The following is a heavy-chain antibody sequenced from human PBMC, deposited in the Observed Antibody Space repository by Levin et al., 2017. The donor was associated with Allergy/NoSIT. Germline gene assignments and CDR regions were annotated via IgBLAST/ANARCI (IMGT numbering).Heavy chain of an antibody. J-gene: IGHJ6*02. CDR2: ISSRSSI. V-gene: IGHV3-69-1*02. CDR1: GFTFTGYT. D-gene: IGHD2-2*01. CDR3: TRAQECGSTICYGRGYYYYGMDV. Sequence: GGSLRLSCAASGFTFTGYTMNWVRQAPDKGLEWVSSISSRSSIYYADSVKGRFTISRDNAKKSLYLQMDRLTAEDTAVYYCTRAQECGSTICYGRGYYYYGMDVWGQGTTVTVSS.